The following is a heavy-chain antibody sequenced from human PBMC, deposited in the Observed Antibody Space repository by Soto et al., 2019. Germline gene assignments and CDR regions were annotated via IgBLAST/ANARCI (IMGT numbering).Heavy chain of an antibody. CDR1: GFTFEYYT. CDR2: ISWGGGST. D-gene: IGHD3-22*01. J-gene: IGHJ6*02. V-gene: IGHV3-43*01. CDR3: AKGDSSGYHDYYYYGMDV. Sequence: PGGSLRLACAGSGFTFEYYTMHWVRQAPGKGLEWVSLISWGGGSTYYADSVKGRFTISRDNSKNSLYLQMNSLRTEDTALYYCAKGDSSGYHDYYYYGMDVWGRGSTVTVAS.